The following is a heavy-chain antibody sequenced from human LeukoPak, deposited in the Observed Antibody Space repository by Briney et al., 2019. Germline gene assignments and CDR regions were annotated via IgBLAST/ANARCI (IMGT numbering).Heavy chain of an antibody. D-gene: IGHD6-6*01. CDR3: ARQKGIAARLLDY. CDR1: GGSISSYY. V-gene: IGHV4-59*08. Sequence: SETLSLTCTVSGGSISSYYWSWIRQPPGKGLEWIGYIYYSGSTNYNPSLKSRVTISVDTSKNQFSLKLSSVTAADTAVYYCARQKGIAARLLDYWGQGTLVTVSS. CDR2: IYYSGST. J-gene: IGHJ4*02.